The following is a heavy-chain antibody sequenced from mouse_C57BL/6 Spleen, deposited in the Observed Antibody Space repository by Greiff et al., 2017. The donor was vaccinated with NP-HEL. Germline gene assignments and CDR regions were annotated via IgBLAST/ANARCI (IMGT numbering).Heavy chain of an antibody. CDR3: TRWDRAMDY. CDR1: GYTFTDYE. D-gene: IGHD2-14*01. J-gene: IGHJ4*01. CDR2: IDPETGGT. V-gene: IGHV1-15*01. Sequence: LVESGAELVRPGASVTLSCKASGYTFTDYEMHWVKQTPVHGLEWIGAIDPETGGTAYNQKFKGKAILTADKSSSTAYMELRSLTSEDSAVYYCTRWDRAMDYWGQGTSVTVSS.